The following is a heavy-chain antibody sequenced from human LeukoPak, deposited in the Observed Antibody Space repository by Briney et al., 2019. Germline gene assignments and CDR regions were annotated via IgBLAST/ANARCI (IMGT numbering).Heavy chain of an antibody. D-gene: IGHD3-16*01. CDR1: RFTFSKYI. J-gene: IGHJ4*02. CDR3: ANWGGTQTIGDIWYGPLDY. CDR2: IRAGGDVT. Sequence: GGSLRLSCVASRFTFSKYIMTWVRQGPGKGLEWVASIRAGGDVTFYADSVKGRFRPSRDNSRNTVYLEMNSLRVDDTGVYFCANWGGTQTIGDIWYGPLDYWGQGTPVTVSS. V-gene: IGHV3-23*01.